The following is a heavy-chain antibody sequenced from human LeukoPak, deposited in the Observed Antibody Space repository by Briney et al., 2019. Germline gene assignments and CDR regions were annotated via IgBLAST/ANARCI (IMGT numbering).Heavy chain of an antibody. CDR2: INHSGST. V-gene: IGHV4-34*01. J-gene: IGHJ4*02. CDR3: ARYSAAAASYFDY. CDR1: GGSFSGYH. Sequence: PSETLSLTCAVYGGSFSGYHWSWIRQPPGKGLEWIGEINHSGSTNYNPSLKSRVTISVDTSKTQFSLKLSSVTAADTAVYYCARYSAAAASYFDYWGQGTLVTVSS. D-gene: IGHD6-13*01.